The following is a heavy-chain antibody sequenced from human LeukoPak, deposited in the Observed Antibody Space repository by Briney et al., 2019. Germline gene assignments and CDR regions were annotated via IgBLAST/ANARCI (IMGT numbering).Heavy chain of an antibody. J-gene: IGHJ4*02. D-gene: IGHD3-22*01. Sequence: SETLSLTCTVSGASISSSYYWSWIRQPPGKGLEWIGYIYYSGSTNYNPSLESRVSMSIDTSNNQFSLKLTSVTATDTAVYYCARSPGHRGYDYWGQGTLVTVSS. CDR3: ARSPGHRGYDY. CDR1: GASISSSYY. CDR2: IYYSGST. V-gene: IGHV4-59*01.